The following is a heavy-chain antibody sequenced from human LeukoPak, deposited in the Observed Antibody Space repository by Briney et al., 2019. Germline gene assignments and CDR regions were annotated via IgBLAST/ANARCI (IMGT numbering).Heavy chain of an antibody. V-gene: IGHV3-53*01. CDR2: IYGGGST. J-gene: IGHJ3*02. D-gene: IGHD2-21*01. CDR3: ARDRHRPDI. Sequence: GSLRLSCAASGFTVSTNYMNWVRQAPGKGLEWVSVIYGGGSTYYADSVKGRFTISRDNSKNTLYLQMNSLRAEDTAMYYCARDRHRPDIWGQGTMVIASS. CDR1: GFTVSTNY.